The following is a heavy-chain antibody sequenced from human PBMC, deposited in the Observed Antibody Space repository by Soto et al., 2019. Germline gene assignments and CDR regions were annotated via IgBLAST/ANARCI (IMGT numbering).Heavy chain of an antibody. CDR1: GGSISSFY. CDR3: ASQHYYDSSGYYVVY. V-gene: IGHV4-59*01. Sequence: PSETLSLTCTVSGGSISSFYWSWIRQPPGKGLEWIGYIYYTGSTNYNPSLKSRVTLSVDTSKNHFSLNLSSVTAADTAVYYCASQHYYDSSGYYVVYWGQGTLVTLAS. CDR2: IYYTGST. D-gene: IGHD3-22*01. J-gene: IGHJ4*02.